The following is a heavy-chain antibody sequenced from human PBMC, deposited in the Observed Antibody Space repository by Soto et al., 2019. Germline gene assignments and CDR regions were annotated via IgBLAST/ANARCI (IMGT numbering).Heavy chain of an antibody. D-gene: IGHD6-19*01. CDR3: ARAGTIAVAEGFDP. V-gene: IGHV4-34*01. CDR2: INHSGST. J-gene: IGHJ5*02. CDR1: GGSFSGYY. Sequence: QVQLQQWGAGLLKPSETLSLTCAVYGGSFSGYYWSWIRQPPGKGLEWIGEINHSGSTNYNPSLKSRVTISVDTAKKQFSLKLSSVTAADTAVYYCARAGTIAVAEGFDPWGQGTLVTVSS.